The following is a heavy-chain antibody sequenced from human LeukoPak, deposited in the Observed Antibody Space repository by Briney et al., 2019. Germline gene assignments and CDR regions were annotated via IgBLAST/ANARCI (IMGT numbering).Heavy chain of an antibody. D-gene: IGHD5-18*01. CDR3: AKVQPGYNYGSLDY. J-gene: IGHJ4*02. CDR2: ISAGGGST. CDR1: GFTFSSYS. V-gene: IGHV3-23*01. Sequence: PGGSLRLSCAASGFTFSSYSMNWVRQAPGKGLEWVSAISAGGGSTYYADSVKGRFTISRDNSRNTLYLQMNSLRAEDTAVYYCAKVQPGYNYGSLDYWGQGTLVTVSS.